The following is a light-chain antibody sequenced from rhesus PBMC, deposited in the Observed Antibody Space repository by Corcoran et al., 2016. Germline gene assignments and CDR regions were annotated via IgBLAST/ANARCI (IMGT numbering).Light chain of an antibody. Sequence: DIQMTQSPSSLSASVGDRVTITCRASQGIGTELNWYQQKPGKPPKRLIYATASLDSGVPSRFSCSGSGTEVTLSISSLQPEDFATFYCLQYNTDPRTFGQGTKVEIK. CDR3: LQYNTDPRT. J-gene: IGKJ1*01. V-gene: IGKV1-43*02. CDR2: ATA. CDR1: QGIGTE.